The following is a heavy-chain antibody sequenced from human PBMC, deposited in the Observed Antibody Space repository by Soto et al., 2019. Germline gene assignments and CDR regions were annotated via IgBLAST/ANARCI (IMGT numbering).Heavy chain of an antibody. Sequence: SETLSLTCTVSGGSISSSSYYWGWIRQPPGKGLEWIGSIYCSGSTYYNPSLKSRVTISVDTSKNQFSLKLSSVTAADTAVYYCARQALITIFGVVIRNWFDPWGQGTLVTVSS. CDR1: GGSISSSSYY. CDR3: ARQALITIFGVVIRNWFDP. CDR2: IYCSGST. J-gene: IGHJ5*02. V-gene: IGHV4-39*01. D-gene: IGHD3-3*01.